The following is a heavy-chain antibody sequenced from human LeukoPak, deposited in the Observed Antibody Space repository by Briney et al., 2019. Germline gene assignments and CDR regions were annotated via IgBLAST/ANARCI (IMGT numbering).Heavy chain of an antibody. CDR2: INKDGSER. CDR1: GFTFSNYW. J-gene: IGHJ4*02. CDR3: ARDDDWNYEDY. Sequence: GGSLRLSCAASGFTFSNYWMSWVRQAPGKGLEWVANINKDGSERNYVDSVKGRFTISRDNAKNSLYLQMNSLRAEDTAVYYCARDDDWNYEDYWGQGTLVTVSS. D-gene: IGHD1-7*01. V-gene: IGHV3-7*01.